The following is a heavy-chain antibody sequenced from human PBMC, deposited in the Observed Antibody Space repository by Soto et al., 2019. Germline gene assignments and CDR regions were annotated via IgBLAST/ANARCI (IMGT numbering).Heavy chain of an antibody. CDR2: IKQDGSEK. J-gene: IGHJ5*02. V-gene: IGHV3-7*01. D-gene: IGHD2-2*02. CDR1: GFTFSSYW. CDR3: ARYLRYGSSTSCYSWFDP. Sequence: GGSLRLSCAASGFTFSSYWMSWVSQAPGKGLEWVDNIKQDGSEKYYVYSVKGRFTISRDNSKTSLYLQMKSLRAEDTAVYYCARYLRYGSSTSCYSWFDPWGQGTLVTVSS.